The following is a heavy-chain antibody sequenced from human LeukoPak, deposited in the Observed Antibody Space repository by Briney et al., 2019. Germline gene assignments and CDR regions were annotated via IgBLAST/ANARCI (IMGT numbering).Heavy chain of an antibody. V-gene: IGHV3-30*18. CDR3: AKEGAAGGKMQYCFDY. J-gene: IGHJ4*02. CDR2: ISDDGTTT. CDR1: GFTFSSYG. Sequence: PGGSLRLSCAASGFTFSSYGMHWVRQAPGKGLEWVAVISDDGTTTYYADSVKGRFTISRDNSKNTVYLEMNSLRAEDTAVYYCAKEGAAGGKMQYCFDYWGQGTLVTVSS. D-gene: IGHD6-13*01.